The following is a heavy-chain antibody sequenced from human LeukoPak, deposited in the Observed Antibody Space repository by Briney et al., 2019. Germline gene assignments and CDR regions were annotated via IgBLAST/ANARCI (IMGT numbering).Heavy chain of an antibody. CDR2: INHSGST. J-gene: IGHJ4*02. CDR1: GGSFSGYY. D-gene: IGHD1-1*01. V-gene: IGHV4-34*01. Sequence: PSETLSLTCAVYGGSFSGYYWSWNRQPPGKGLEWIGEINHSGSTNSNQSLKSRVTTSVDTSKNQFSLKLSSVTAADTAVYYCARQGELIRRKGDFDYWGEGTLVTVSS. CDR3: ARQGELIRRKGDFDY.